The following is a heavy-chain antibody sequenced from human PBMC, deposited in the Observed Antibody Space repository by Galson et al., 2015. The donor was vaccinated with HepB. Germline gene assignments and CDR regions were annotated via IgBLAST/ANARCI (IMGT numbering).Heavy chain of an antibody. Sequence: SLRLSCAASGFTFSSYAMSWVRQAPGKGLEWVSAISGSGGSTYHADSVKGRFTISRDNSKNTLYLQMSSLRAEDTAVYYCAKGRASGYYIFDYWGQGTLVTVSS. D-gene: IGHD3-22*01. CDR3: AKGRASGYYIFDY. CDR1: GFTFSSYA. CDR2: ISGSGGST. J-gene: IGHJ4*02. V-gene: IGHV3-23*01.